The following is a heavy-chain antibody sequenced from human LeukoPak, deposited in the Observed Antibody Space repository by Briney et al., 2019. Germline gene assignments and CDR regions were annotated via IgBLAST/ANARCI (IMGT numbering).Heavy chain of an antibody. V-gene: IGHV3-74*01. CDR3: ARGRYCSTTSCYWIDY. CDR1: GFTFSSYW. J-gene: IGHJ4*02. D-gene: IGHD2-2*01. CDR2: INGDGSNT. Sequence: GGSLRLSCAASGFTFSSYWMLWVRQAPGKGLVWVSRINGDGSNTNYADSVKGRFTISRDNAKSTLYLQMNSLRAEDTAVYCCARGRYCSTTSCYWIDYWGQGTLVTVSS.